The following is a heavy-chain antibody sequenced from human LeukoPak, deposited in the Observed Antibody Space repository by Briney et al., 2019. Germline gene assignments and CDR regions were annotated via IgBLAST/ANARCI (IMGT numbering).Heavy chain of an antibody. CDR3: ARGPSITIFFDY. J-gene: IGHJ4*02. Sequence: SETLSLTCAVYGGSFSGYYWSWIRQPPGKGLGWIGEINHSGSTNYNPSLKSRVTISVDTSKNQFSLKLSSVTAADTAVYYCARGPSITIFFDYWGQGTLVTVSS. V-gene: IGHV4-34*01. CDR2: INHSGST. D-gene: IGHD3-9*01. CDR1: GGSFSGYY.